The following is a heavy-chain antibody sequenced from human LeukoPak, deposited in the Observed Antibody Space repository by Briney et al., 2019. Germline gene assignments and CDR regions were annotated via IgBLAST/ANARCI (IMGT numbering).Heavy chain of an antibody. CDR3: ARVGLGITMVRGVIRFNP. J-gene: IGHJ5*02. V-gene: IGHV4-38-2*02. CDR2: IYHSGST. Sequence: SETLSLTCTVSGYSISSGYYWGWIRQPPGKGLEWIGSIYHSGSTYYNPSLKSRVAISVDTSKNQFSLKLSSVTAADTAVYYCARVGLGITMVRGVIRFNPWGQGTLVTVSS. D-gene: IGHD3-10*01. CDR1: GYSISSGYY.